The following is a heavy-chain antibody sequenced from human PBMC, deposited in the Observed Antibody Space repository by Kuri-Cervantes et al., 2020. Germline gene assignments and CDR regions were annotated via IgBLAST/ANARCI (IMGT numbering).Heavy chain of an antibody. CDR1: GYTFASYG. J-gene: IGHJ6*03. V-gene: IGHV1-2*02. CDR3: ARAGERGWWCHHNQYYVDV. Sequence: ASVKVSFKASGYTFASYGITWVRQAPGQGLEWMGWINPNSVGNNYAQKFQGRVTMTRDTSISTAYVELIRLRSDDTAVYYCARAGERGWWCHHNQYYVDVWGQGTTVTVSS. CDR2: INPNSVGN. D-gene: IGHD2-8*02.